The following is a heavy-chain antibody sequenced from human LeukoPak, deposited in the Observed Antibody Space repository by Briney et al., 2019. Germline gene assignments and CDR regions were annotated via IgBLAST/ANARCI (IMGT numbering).Heavy chain of an antibody. V-gene: IGHV3-33*06. CDR2: IWFDGSDK. J-gene: IGHJ4*02. Sequence: PGRSLRLSCAASGFTFSTYGMHWVRQAPGKGLEWVAVIWFDGSDKYYADSVKGRFTVSRDNSKNTLYLQMNSLRAEDTALYFCAKGLWGTTVTPLDYWGQGTLVTVSS. D-gene: IGHD4-17*01. CDR1: GFTFSTYG. CDR3: AKGLWGTTVTPLDY.